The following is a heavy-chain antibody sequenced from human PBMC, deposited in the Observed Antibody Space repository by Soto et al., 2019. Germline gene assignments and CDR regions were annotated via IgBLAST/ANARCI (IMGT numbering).Heavy chain of an antibody. J-gene: IGHJ4*02. CDR2: VNDSGGT. Sequence: QVQLQQWGAGLLKPSETLSLTCGVYDESFSASFWSWIRQSPGKGLEWLGEVNDSGGTNYNQPLKSPVTMSVDTSKNQFSLHLTSVTAADTAVYYCATGRGTENYWGQGTLVTVSS. CDR1: DESFSASF. CDR3: ATGRGTENY. V-gene: IGHV4-34*01. D-gene: IGHD3-10*01.